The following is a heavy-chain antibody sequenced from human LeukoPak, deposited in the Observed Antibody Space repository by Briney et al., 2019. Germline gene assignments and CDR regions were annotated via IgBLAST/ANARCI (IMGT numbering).Heavy chain of an antibody. V-gene: IGHV4-39*01. CDR3: ARHQGYDYVWGSYKGHFDY. D-gene: IGHD3-16*01. CDR1: GGSISSSSYY. J-gene: IGHJ4*02. CDR2: IYYSGST. Sequence: SETLSLTCTVSGGSISSSSYYWGWIRQPPGKGLEWMGSIYYSGSTYYHPSLKSRVTIFVDTSKHQFSLKLSSVTAADTAVYYCARHQGYDYVWGSYKGHFDYWRQGTLVTVSS.